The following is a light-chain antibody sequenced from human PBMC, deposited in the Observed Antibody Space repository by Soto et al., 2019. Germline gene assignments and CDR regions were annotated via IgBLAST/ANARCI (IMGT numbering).Light chain of an antibody. CDR1: TSNIGAGYD. Sequence: VVTQPPSVSGAPGQRVTISCTGSTSNIGAGYDVHWYQQLPGTAPKLFIYANNNRPSGVPDRFSGSKSGTSASLAITGLQADDEADYYCQSYDSSLSGVVFGGGTKLTVL. V-gene: IGLV1-40*01. J-gene: IGLJ2*01. CDR2: ANN. CDR3: QSYDSSLSGVV.